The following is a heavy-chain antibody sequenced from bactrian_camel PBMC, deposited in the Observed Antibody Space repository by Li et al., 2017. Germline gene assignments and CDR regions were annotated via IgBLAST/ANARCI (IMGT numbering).Heavy chain of an antibody. V-gene: IGHV3S42*01. CDR2: IAYDGWVS. Sequence: VQLVESGGGQVQPGGSLRLSCIASGFQFSDYPTSWVRQAPGKDLEWLAQIAYDGWVSRYNDPAKGRFTISRDNAKNTLHLQMNSLKSEDTAMYYCSKDADGGHGMDYWGKGTQVTVS. J-gene: IGHJ7*01. CDR1: GFQFSDYP. D-gene: IGHD1*01.